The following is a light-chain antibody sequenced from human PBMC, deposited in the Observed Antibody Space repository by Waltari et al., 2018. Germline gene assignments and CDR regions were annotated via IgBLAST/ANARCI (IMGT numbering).Light chain of an antibody. Sequence: QSVLTQPPSVSEAPRQRVTISCSGSSSNIGNNAVNWYQQLPGKAPKLLIYYDDLLPSGVSDRFSGSKSGTSASLAISGLQSEDEADYYCAAWDDSLSGYVFGTGTMVTVL. CDR1: SSNIGNNA. J-gene: IGLJ1*01. V-gene: IGLV1-36*01. CDR2: YDD. CDR3: AAWDDSLSGYV.